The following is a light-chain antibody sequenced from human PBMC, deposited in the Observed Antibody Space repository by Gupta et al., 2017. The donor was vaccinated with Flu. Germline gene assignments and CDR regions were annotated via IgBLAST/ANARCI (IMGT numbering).Light chain of an antibody. J-gene: IGKJ2*03. V-gene: IGKV4-1*01. Sequence: VLYSSNHKICLAWYQQKPGQSPKLLIYWTSTREVGVPDRFSGSGSRKDFTLTISSLQAEDVAIYYCDQYCSTPYSFGQGTKLE. CDR2: WTS. CDR3: DQYCSTPYS. CDR1: VLYSSNHKIC.